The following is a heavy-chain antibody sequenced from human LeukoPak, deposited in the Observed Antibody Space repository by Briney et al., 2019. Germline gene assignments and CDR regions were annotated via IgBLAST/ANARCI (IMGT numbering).Heavy chain of an antibody. Sequence: ASVKVSCKASGGTFTNYAISWVRQAPGQGLEWMGGIIPLLGTPNYAQKFQGRVTITADDSTSTAYMELTSLRSEDTAVYYCAGDSSMVTTRAPYYYYYLDVWGQGTTVTVSS. CDR3: AGDSSMVTTRAPYYYYYLDV. CDR2: IIPLLGTP. J-gene: IGHJ6*02. V-gene: IGHV1-69*13. CDR1: GGTFTNYA. D-gene: IGHD4-17*01.